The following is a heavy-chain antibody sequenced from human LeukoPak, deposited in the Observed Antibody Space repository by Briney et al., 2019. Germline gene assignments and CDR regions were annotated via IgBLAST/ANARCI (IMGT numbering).Heavy chain of an antibody. CDR3: ARTPGNYCYYGMDV. J-gene: IGHJ6*02. V-gene: IGHV4-31*03. CDR1: GGSISSGGYY. D-gene: IGHD1-14*01. CDR2: IYYSGST. Sequence: TPSQTLSLTCTVSGGSISSGGYYWTWVRQHPGKALEWIGNIYYSGSTNYNHSLKSRVTISVETSKNEFSLKLSSVTAADTAVYYCARTPGNYCYYGMDVWGQGTTVTVSS.